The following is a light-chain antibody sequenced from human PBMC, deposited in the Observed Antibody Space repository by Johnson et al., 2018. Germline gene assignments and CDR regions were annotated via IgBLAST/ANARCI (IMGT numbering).Light chain of an antibody. CDR3: GTWDSSLSAGNV. V-gene: IGLV1-51*02. CDR2: ENN. CDR1: SSNIGNNY. J-gene: IGLJ1*01. Sequence: QSVLTQPPSVSAAPGQKVTISCSGSSSNIGNNYVSWYQQLPGTAPKLLIYENNKRPSGIPDRFSGSKSGTSATLAIPGLQTGAEADYYCGTWDSSLSAGNVFGTGTKVTVL.